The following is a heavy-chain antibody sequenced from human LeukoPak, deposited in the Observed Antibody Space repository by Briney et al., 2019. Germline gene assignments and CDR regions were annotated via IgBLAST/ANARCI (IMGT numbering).Heavy chain of an antibody. Sequence: GGSLRLSCAASGFTFSSYAMNWVRQAPGKGLEWVSTIRGSGAGTYYADSVKGRFTISRDNSKNTLYLQMNSLRAEDTAVYYCAKVVDSRGYSLFDYWGQGTLVTVSS. V-gene: IGHV3-23*01. D-gene: IGHD3-22*01. CDR1: GFTFSSYA. CDR3: AKVVDSRGYSLFDY. CDR2: IRGSGAGT. J-gene: IGHJ4*02.